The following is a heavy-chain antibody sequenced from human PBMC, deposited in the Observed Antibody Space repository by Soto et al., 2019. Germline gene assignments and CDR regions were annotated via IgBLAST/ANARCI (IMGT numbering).Heavy chain of an antibody. CDR2: ISGSGDNT. V-gene: IGHV3-23*01. CDR3: AKAYTSGWYFYGMDV. D-gene: IGHD6-19*01. CDR1: GFTFSSYD. Sequence: LRLSCTASGFTFSSYDMSWVRQAPGKGLEWVSVISGSGDNTYSAGSVKGRFTISRDNSKSTLYLQMNNLRAEDTALYYCAKAYTSGWYFYGMDVWGQGTTVTVS. J-gene: IGHJ6*02.